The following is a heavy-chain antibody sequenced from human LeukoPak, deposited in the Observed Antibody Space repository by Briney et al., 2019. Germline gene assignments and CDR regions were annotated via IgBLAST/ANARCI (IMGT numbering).Heavy chain of an antibody. V-gene: IGHV3-7*01. D-gene: IGHD5-24*01. J-gene: IGHJ4*02. CDR3: ARDGRGGYNDF. Sequence: GGSLRLSCAASGFTFSDYYMSWVRQAPGKELEWVANIREDGGHTNYVDSVKGRFTISRGNAKNSLFLQMDGLRVDDTAVYFCARDGRGGYNDFWGQGTLITVSS. CDR2: IREDGGHT. CDR1: GFTFSDYY.